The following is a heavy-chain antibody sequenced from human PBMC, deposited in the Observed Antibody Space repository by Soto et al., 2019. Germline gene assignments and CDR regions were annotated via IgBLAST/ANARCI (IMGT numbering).Heavy chain of an antibody. J-gene: IGHJ5*02. D-gene: IGHD3-3*01. CDR1: GFSLSTSGVG. CDR2: IYWDDVK. Sequence: QITLKESGPTLGKPTQTLTLTCTFSGFSLSTSGVGVGWIRQPPGKALEWLALIYWDDVKRYNPSLKSRLTITKDTSENQVVLTMSNMDPVDTATYHWAHSPRREDFWSPSGSTGSSWFAPWGQGTLVTVSS. V-gene: IGHV2-5*02. CDR3: AHSPRREDFWSPSGSTGSSWFAP.